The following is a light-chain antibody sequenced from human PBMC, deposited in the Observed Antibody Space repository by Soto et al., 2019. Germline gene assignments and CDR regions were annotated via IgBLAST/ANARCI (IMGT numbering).Light chain of an antibody. V-gene: IGKV3-11*01. Sequence: QSPAALSVSQGERATLSCRAIQSVRRYLAWYQQTPGQAPRLLIYDASNRATGIPARFSGSGSRTDFSRTISPLEPQDFAVYCCHQRCNWCLTCTYGQGTKVDIK. CDR3: HQRCNWCLTCT. J-gene: IGKJ1*01. CDR2: DAS. CDR1: QSVRRY.